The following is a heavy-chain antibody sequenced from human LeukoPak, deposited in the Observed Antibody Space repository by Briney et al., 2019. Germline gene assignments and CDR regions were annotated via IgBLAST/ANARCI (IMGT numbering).Heavy chain of an antibody. CDR2: IDSDDGST. Sequence: GGSLRLSCAASGFTFSRDWMHWVRQVPGKGLVWVSRIDSDDGSTSYADSVRGRFTISRDNAKKTLYLQMNSLRVEDTAVYYCLVILTEPTSPSPGGLDIWGQGTMVTVSS. D-gene: IGHD2-15*01. CDR1: GFTFSRDW. V-gene: IGHV3-74*01. CDR3: LVILTEPTSPSPGGLDI. J-gene: IGHJ3*02.